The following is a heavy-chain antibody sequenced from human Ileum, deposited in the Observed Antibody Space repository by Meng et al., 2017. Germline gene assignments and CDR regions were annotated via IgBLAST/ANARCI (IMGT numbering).Heavy chain of an antibody. D-gene: IGHD1-26*01. V-gene: IGHV4-4*02. Sequence: QVQLQGSGPSLLNASVALALTCAVSGGSISTSDWWSWVRQPPGKGLEWIGEIHHSGSTNYNPSLKSRVTISVDKSKNQFSLKLNSVTAADTAVYYCAREWSGSYRHFDYWGQGTLVTVSS. CDR1: GGSISTSDW. CDR2: IHHSGST. J-gene: IGHJ4*02. CDR3: AREWSGSYRHFDY.